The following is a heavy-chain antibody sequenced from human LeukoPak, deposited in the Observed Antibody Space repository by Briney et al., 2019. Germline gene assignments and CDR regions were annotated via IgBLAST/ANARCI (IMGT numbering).Heavy chain of an antibody. CDR1: GFTFSSYW. J-gene: IGHJ1*01. Sequence: GGSLRLSCAASGFTFSSYWMHWVRRAPGKGLVWVSRINSDGSSTSYADSVKGRFTISRDNAKYTLYLQMNSLRAEDTAVYYCVALRITMIAFWGQGTLVTVSS. CDR2: INSDGSST. V-gene: IGHV3-74*01. CDR3: VALRITMIAF. D-gene: IGHD3-22*01.